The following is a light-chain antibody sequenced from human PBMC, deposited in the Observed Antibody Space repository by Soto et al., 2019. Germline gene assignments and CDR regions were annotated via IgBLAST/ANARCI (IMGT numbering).Light chain of an antibody. Sequence: DIQMTQSPSSLSASVVDRVTISCRASQTISRNLNCYQQKPGRAPTLLISAASNLQGGVPSRFSGSGSGTDFTLAISSLQPEDFATYYCQQSDSIPITFGQGTRLGI. V-gene: IGKV1-39*01. CDR2: AAS. CDR1: QTISRN. J-gene: IGKJ5*01. CDR3: QQSDSIPIT.